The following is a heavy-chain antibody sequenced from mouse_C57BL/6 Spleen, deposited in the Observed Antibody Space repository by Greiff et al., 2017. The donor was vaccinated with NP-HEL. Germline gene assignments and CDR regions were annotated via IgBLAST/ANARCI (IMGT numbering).Heavy chain of an antibody. CDR1: GYTFTSYW. D-gene: IGHD3-2*02. V-gene: IGHV1-55*01. CDR3: ARKGYSGYYFDY. Sequence: QVQLQQPGVELVKPGASVKMSCKASGYTFTSYWITWVKQRPGQGLEWIGDIYPGSGSTNYNEKFKSKATLTVDTSSSTAYMQLSSLTSEDSAVYYCARKGYSGYYFDYWGQGTTLTVSS. CDR2: IYPGSGST. J-gene: IGHJ2*01.